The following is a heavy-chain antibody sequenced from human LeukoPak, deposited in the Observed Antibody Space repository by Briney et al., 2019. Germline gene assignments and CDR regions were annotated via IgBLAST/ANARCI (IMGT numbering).Heavy chain of an antibody. V-gene: IGHV3-7*01. CDR3: AKDRHWNVCDY. Sequence: TGGSLRLSCAASGFTVSSNYMSWVRQAPGKGLEWVANINQDGSTKNYVDSVKGRFTISRDNANDSFYLQMNSLRAEDTAVYYCAKDRHWNVCDYWGQGTLVTVSS. CDR2: INQDGSTK. CDR1: GFTVSSNY. D-gene: IGHD1-1*01. J-gene: IGHJ4*02.